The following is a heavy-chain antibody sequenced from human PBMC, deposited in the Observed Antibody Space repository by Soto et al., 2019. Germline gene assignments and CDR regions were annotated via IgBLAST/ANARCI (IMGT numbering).Heavy chain of an antibody. CDR3: ARLYVVGSPWGFTP. D-gene: IGHD2-15*01. J-gene: IGHJ5*02. V-gene: IGHV5-51*01. CDR2: IYPGDSNI. Sequence: GESPKILCKAPGYTFRDYCLAWVRLLPGKGLELMAIIYPGDSNIRYSPSFQGQVTISADKSISTAYLQWSSLKASDTGIYYWARLYVVGSPWGFTPWGQGTRVTVSS. CDR1: GYTFRDYC.